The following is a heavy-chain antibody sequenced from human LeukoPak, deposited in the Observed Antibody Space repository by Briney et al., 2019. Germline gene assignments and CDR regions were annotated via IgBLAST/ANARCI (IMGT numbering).Heavy chain of an antibody. V-gene: IGHV1-18*01. J-gene: IGHJ4*02. CDR3: ARVHYDFWSGYSYYFDY. Sequence: ASVKVSCKASGYTFTSYGISWVRQAPGQGLEWMGWIGAYNGNTNYAQKLQGRVTMTTDTSTSTAYMELRSLRSDDTAVYYCARVHYDFWSGYSYYFDYWGQGTLVTVSS. D-gene: IGHD3-3*01. CDR1: GYTFTSYG. CDR2: IGAYNGNT.